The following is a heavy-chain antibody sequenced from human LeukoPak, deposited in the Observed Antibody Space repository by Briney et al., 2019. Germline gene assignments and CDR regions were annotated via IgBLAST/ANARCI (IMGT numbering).Heavy chain of an antibody. J-gene: IGHJ4*02. CDR2: IYTSGST. V-gene: IGHV4-4*07. D-gene: IGHD1-26*01. CDR1: GGSISSCY. Sequence: SETLSLTCTVSGGSISSCYWSWIRQPAGKGLEWIGRIYTSGSTNYNPSLKSRVTMSVDTSKNQFSLKLSSVTAADTAVYYCARDPYPHSGSYHFDYWGQGTLVTVSS. CDR3: ARDPYPHSGSYHFDY.